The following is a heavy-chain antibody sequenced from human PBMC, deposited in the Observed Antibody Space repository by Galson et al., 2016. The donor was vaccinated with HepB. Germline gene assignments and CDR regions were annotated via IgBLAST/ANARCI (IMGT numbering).Heavy chain of an antibody. CDR1: GFIFSDYS. D-gene: IGHD2-2*01. CDR3: AKGAHQLHLPLDL. J-gene: IGHJ5*02. V-gene: IGHV3-23*01. Sequence: SLRLSCAASGFIFSDYSMNWVRQAPGKGPEWVATISGNTGAAYYADSVKGRFTIFRDNSKTTVYLQMSSLRGEDTAVYYCAKGAHQLHLPLDLWGRGTRVTVSS. CDR2: ISGNTGAA.